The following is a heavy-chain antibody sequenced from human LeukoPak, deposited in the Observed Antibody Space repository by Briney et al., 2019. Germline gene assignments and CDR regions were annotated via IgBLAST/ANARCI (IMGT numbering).Heavy chain of an antibody. CDR2: ISSNGGST. D-gene: IGHD3-10*01. Sequence: GGSLRLSCAASGFTFSSYAMHWVRQAPGKGLEYVSAISSNGGSTYYANSVKGRFTISRDNSKNTLYLQMGGLRAEDMAVYYCAREVLWFGEVGAFDYYMDVWGKGTTVTISS. V-gene: IGHV3-64*01. CDR3: AREVLWFGEVGAFDYYMDV. J-gene: IGHJ6*03. CDR1: GFTFSSYA.